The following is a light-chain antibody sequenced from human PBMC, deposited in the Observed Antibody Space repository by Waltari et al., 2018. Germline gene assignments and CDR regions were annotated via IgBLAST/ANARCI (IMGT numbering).Light chain of an antibody. V-gene: IGKV3-11*01. Sequence: EIVLTQSPATLSLSPGEGATLSCRASQSVGRFLAWYQQKPGQAPRLLIYDASNRATGIPARFSASGSGTDFTLTLSSLEPEDFAVYYCQQHSSWPYSFGQGTKLEIK. CDR1: QSVGRF. CDR2: DAS. CDR3: QQHSSWPYS. J-gene: IGKJ2*03.